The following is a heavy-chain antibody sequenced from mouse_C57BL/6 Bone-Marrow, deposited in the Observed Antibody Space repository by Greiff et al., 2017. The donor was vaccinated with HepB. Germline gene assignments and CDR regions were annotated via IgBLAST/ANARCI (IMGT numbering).Heavy chain of an antibody. Sequence: EVMLVESGGGLVQSGRSLRLSCATSGFTFSDFYMEWVRQAPGKGLEWIAASRNKANDYTTEYSASVKGRFIVSRDTSQSILYLQMNALRAEDTAIYYCARETLLGAMDYWGQGTSVTVSS. D-gene: IGHD1-2*01. J-gene: IGHJ4*01. CDR1: GFTFSDFY. CDR3: ARETLLGAMDY. CDR2: SRNKANDYTT. V-gene: IGHV7-1*01.